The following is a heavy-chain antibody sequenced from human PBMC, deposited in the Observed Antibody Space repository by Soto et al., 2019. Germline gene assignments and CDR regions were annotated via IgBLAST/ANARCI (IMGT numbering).Heavy chain of an antibody. V-gene: IGHV3-74*01. Sequence: EVQLVESGGGLVQPGGSLRLSCAASGFTFSSYWMHWVRQIPGKGLVWVSHIDSEGSSTTYADSVKGRFTISRDNARNTLYLQMNSLTAEDTAAYYCARGYPGNGIDYWGQGTLVTVSS. CDR2: IDSEGSST. J-gene: IGHJ4*02. D-gene: IGHD1-1*01. CDR3: ARGYPGNGIDY. CDR1: GFTFSSYW.